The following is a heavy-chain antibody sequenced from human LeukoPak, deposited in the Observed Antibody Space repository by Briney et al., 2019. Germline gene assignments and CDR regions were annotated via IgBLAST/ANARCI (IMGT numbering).Heavy chain of an antibody. D-gene: IGHD3-22*01. J-gene: IGHJ4*02. V-gene: IGHV1-3*01. CDR1: GYTFTSYA. Sequence: GASVKVSCKASGYTFTSYAMHWVRQAPGQRLEWMGWINAGNGNTKYSQKFQGRVTITGDTSASTAYMELSSLRSEDTAVYYCARVRTGSYYDSGDYWGQGTLVTVSS. CDR3: ARVRTGSYYDSGDY. CDR2: INAGNGNT.